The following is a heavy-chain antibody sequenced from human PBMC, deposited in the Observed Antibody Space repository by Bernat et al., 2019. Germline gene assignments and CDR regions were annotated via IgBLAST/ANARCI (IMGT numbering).Heavy chain of an antibody. CDR1: GFTFSGSV. CDR3: TRLEDGYNFLVN. CDR2: IRSKANNYAT. J-gene: IGHJ1*01. D-gene: IGHD5-24*01. Sequence: EVQLVESGGGLVQPGGSLKLSCAASGFTFSGSVMHWVRQASGKGLEWVGRIRSKANNYATIYAASLKGRFTISRDDSKNTAYLQMNSLKAEDTAVYYCTRLEDGYNFLVNWGQGTLVTVSS. V-gene: IGHV3-73*01.